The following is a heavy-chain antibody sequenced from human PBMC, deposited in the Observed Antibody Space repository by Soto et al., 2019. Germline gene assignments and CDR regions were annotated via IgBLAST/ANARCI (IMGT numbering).Heavy chain of an antibody. CDR2: IVPMYDTP. CDR3: ARERGARPVAGYDAVEA. CDR1: GGTFSSSS. J-gene: IGHJ4*03. V-gene: IGHV1-69*01. D-gene: IGHD6-19*01. Sequence: QVQLVQSGADMKNPGSSVRVSCKASGGTFSSSSFSWVRQAPGQGPEWIGGIVPMYDTPVYSQTFQDRVTITAAVSATTVYMELSSLTSEDTAMYFCARERGARPVAGYDAVEAWGQGNVVTVSS.